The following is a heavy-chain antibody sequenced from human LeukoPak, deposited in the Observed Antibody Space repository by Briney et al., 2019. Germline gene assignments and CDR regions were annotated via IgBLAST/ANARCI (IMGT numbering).Heavy chain of an antibody. CDR2: IYTSGST. V-gene: IGHV4-4*07. D-gene: IGHD4-23*01. CDR3: ARDLAATTVITDAFDI. Sequence: SETLSLTCTVSGGSISSYYWSWIRQPAGKGLEWIGRIYTSGSTNHNPSLKSRVTMSVDTSKNQFSLKLSSVTAADTAVYYCARDLAATTVITDAFDIWGQGTMVTVSS. J-gene: IGHJ3*02. CDR1: GGSISSYY.